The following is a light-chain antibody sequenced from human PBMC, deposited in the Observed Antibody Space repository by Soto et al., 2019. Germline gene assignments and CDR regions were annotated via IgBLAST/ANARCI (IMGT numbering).Light chain of an antibody. CDR2: DAS. Sequence: IVLTQSPDTLSLSLGDRATLSCRASQSVANFLAWYQQKPGQAPRLLIYDASTMATGIPARFSGSGSGTDFTLTISSLEPEDFAVYYCQLRSVLSFGGGTKVEIK. CDR1: QSVANF. J-gene: IGKJ4*01. V-gene: IGKV3-11*01. CDR3: QLRSVLS.